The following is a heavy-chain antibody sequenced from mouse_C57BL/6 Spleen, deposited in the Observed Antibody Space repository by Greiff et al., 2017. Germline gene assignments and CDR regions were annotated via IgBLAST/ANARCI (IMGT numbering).Heavy chain of an antibody. CDR1: GYTFTSYW. CDR2: IYPSDSET. J-gene: IGHJ3*01. V-gene: IGHV1-61*01. Sequence: QVQLQQPGAELVRPGSSVKLSCKASGYTFTSYWMDWVKKRPGQGLEWIGNIYPSDSETHYNQKFKDKATLTVDKSSSTAYMQLSSLTSEDSAVYYCARYYYGSSPFAYWGQGTLVTVSA. CDR3: ARYYYGSSPFAY. D-gene: IGHD1-1*01.